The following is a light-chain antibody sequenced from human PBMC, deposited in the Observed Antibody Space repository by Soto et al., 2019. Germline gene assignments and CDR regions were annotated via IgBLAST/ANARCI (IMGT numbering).Light chain of an antibody. CDR2: DGS. CDR1: QSVSSY. J-gene: IGKJ4*01. Sequence: EIVLTQSPVTLSLSPGERATLSCRASQSVSSYLAWYQQKPGQAPRLVIYDGSNRATGIPARFSGSGSGTDFTLTISSLEPEDFAVYYCQQRSKWLTFGGGTRWISN. V-gene: IGKV3-11*01. CDR3: QQRSKWLT.